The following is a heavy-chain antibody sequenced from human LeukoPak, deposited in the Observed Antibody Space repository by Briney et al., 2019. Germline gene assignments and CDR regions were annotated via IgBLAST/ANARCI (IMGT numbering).Heavy chain of an antibody. Sequence: GASVKVSCKASGYTFTSYGISWVRQAPGQGLEWMGWISAYNGNTNYAQKLQGRVTMTTDTSTSTAYMELRSLRSDDTAVYYCARDIAVADGSDAFDIWGQGTMVTVSS. D-gene: IGHD6-19*01. V-gene: IGHV1-18*01. J-gene: IGHJ3*02. CDR2: ISAYNGNT. CDR1: GYTFTSYG. CDR3: ARDIAVADGSDAFDI.